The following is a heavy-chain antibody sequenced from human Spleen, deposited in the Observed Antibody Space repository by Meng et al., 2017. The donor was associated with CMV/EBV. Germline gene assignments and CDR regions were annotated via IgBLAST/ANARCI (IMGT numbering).Heavy chain of an antibody. Sequence: QGQLRESGPGRVKPSQTLSPPCTVSGGSISSGDYYWSWIRQPPGKGLEWIGYIYYSGSTYYNPSLKSRVTISVDTSKNQFSLKLSSVTAADTAVYYCARDLWGSRYYFDYWGQGTLVTVSS. J-gene: IGHJ4*02. CDR2: IYYSGST. CDR3: ARDLWGSRYYFDY. CDR1: GGSISSGDYY. V-gene: IGHV4-30-4*08. D-gene: IGHD1-26*01.